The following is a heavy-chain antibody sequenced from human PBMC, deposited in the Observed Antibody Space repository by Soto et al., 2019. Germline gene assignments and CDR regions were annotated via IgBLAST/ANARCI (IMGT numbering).Heavy chain of an antibody. CDR3: ARGVAGSGFDL. CDR2: TYYTSNSRH. Sequence: RSRTLSLTCAISGDSVSSNTAAWNWIRSSASRGLEWLGRTYYTSNSRHDYAVSVKSRITVNPDTSKNPFSLQLNSVPPDDTAVYYCARGVAGSGFDLWGQGTLVTVS. D-gene: IGHD6-19*01. CDR1: GDSVSSNTAA. V-gene: IGHV6-1*01. J-gene: IGHJ4*02.